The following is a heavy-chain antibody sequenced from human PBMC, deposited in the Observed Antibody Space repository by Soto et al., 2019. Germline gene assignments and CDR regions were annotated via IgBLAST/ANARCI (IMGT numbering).Heavy chain of an antibody. J-gene: IGHJ4*02. V-gene: IGHV3-23*01. CDR2: ISGSGGST. CDR1: GFTFSNYA. CDR3: AEDLEGSGYDSGNDY. D-gene: IGHD5-12*01. Sequence: EVKLLESGGGLVQPGGSLRLACAASGFTFSNYAMSWVRQAPGKGLEWVSSISGSGGSTYYADSAKGRFTISRDNSKNTLYLQMNSLRAEDTAVYNFAEDLEGSGYDSGNDYRGQGTLVTVSS.